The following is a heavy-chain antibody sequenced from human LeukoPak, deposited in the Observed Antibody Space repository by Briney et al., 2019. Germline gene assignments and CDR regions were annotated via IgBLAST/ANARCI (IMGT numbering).Heavy chain of an antibody. J-gene: IGHJ3*02. CDR1: GFTFNTYA. V-gene: IGHV3-30-3*01. Sequence: GGSLRLSCAASGFTFNTYAIHWVRQAPGKGLEWVAVISYDGSNKYYADSVKGRFTISRDNSKNTLYLQMNSLRTEDTAVYYCARENYYDSSGFAFDIWGQGTMVTVSS. CDR2: ISYDGSNK. CDR3: ARENYYDSSGFAFDI. D-gene: IGHD3-22*01.